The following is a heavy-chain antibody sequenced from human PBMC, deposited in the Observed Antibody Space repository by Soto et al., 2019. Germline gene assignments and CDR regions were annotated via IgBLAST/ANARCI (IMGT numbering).Heavy chain of an antibody. V-gene: IGHV3-7*01. D-gene: IGHD3-16*01. CDR1: GFTFSNCW. CDR3: ASGGGFLIDY. CDR2: INQDGSEK. Sequence: EVQLVESGGGLVQPGGSLRLSCATSGFTFSNCWMTWVRQAPGKGLEWVANINQDGSEKYYVDSVEGRFTISRDNAKNSLLLQMNSLRAEDTAVYYCASGGGFLIDYWGQGALVTVSS. J-gene: IGHJ4*02.